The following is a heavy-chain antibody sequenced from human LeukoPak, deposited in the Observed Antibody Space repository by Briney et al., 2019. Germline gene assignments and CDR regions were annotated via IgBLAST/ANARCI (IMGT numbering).Heavy chain of an antibody. V-gene: IGHV3-74*01. CDR3: ASTPFSSSSY. Sequence: GGSLRLFCAASGFTFSNYWMHWVRHPPGKGLVWVSRISSDGSSTNYADSVKGRFTISRDNAKNTLYLQMSSLRAEDTAVYYCASTPFSSSSYWGQGTLVTVSS. D-gene: IGHD2-2*01. CDR2: ISSDGSST. J-gene: IGHJ4*02. CDR1: GFTFSNYW.